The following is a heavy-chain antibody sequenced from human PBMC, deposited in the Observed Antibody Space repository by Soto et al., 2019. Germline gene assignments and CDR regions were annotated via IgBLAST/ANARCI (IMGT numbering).Heavy chain of an antibody. J-gene: IGHJ5*02. D-gene: IGHD3-3*01. CDR1: GGSISSGGYY. CDR2: IYYSGST. V-gene: IGHV4-31*03. CDR3: ARHNTYYDSNWFDP. Sequence: SETLSLTCTVSGGSISSGGYYWSWIRQHPGKGLEWIGYIYYSGSTYYNPSLKSRVTISVDTSKNQFSLKLSSVTAADTAVYYCARHNTYYDSNWFDPWGQGTLVTVSS.